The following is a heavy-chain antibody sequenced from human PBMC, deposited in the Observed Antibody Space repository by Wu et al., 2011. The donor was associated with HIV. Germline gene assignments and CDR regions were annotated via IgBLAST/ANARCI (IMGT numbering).Heavy chain of an antibody. V-gene: IGHV1-69*08. CDR2: IIPIFDTP. J-gene: IGHJ4*01. CDR1: GGSFKSHT. Sequence: QVQLVQSGSEVRKPGSSVKVSCEASGGSFKSHTITWVRQAPGQGLEWMGRIIPIFDTPTYAQRFQDRVTLTADKSTGTAFLELSSLTSEDTAVYYCARDGAADHITSYFDYWGPGTLVIVSS. D-gene: IGHD1-20*01. CDR3: ARDGAADHITSYFDY.